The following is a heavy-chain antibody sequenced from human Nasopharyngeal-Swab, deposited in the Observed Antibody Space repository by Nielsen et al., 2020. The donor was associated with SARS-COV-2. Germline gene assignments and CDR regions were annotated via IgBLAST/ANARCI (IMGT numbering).Heavy chain of an antibody. CDR1: GYTFNTYW. CDR2: ISSGDSDT. Sequence: GESLKISCKASGYTFNTYWIAWVRQTPGKGLEWMAVISSGDSDTRYSPSFKGQVTISADKSINTAFLQWNSLKASDTAIYYCARPLDPDSGIAGYYYYAMDVWGQGTAVTVSS. V-gene: IGHV5-51*01. CDR3: ARPLDPDSGIAGYYYYAMDV. D-gene: IGHD3-9*01. J-gene: IGHJ6*02.